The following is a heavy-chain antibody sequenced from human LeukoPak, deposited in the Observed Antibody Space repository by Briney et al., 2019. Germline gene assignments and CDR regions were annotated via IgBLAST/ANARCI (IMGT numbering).Heavy chain of an antibody. Sequence: PSETLSLTCTVSGGSISTSAYYWGWVRQPPGKGLEWIGSIYYSGSTYYTPSLKSRVIISVDTSKNQFSLKLFSVTAADTAVYYCARDCPVPSPVPKGWFDPWGQGTLVTVSS. J-gene: IGHJ5*02. D-gene: IGHD2-2*01. CDR1: GGSISTSAYY. V-gene: IGHV4-39*07. CDR3: ARDCPVPSPVPKGWFDP. CDR2: IYYSGST.